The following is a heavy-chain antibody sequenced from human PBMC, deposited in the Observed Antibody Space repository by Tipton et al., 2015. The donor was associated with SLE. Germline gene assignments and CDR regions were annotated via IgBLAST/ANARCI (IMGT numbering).Heavy chain of an antibody. CDR2: ISYDGSNK. CDR1: GFTFSSYG. Sequence: SLRLSCAASGFTFSSYGMHWVRQAPGKGLEWVAVISYDGSNKYYADSVKGRFTISRDNSKNTLYLQMNSLRAEDTAVYYCAKGDYDSSGYERAYFDYWGQGPLVTVSS. CDR3: AKGDYDSSGYERAYFDY. V-gene: IGHV3-30*18. J-gene: IGHJ4*02. D-gene: IGHD3-22*01.